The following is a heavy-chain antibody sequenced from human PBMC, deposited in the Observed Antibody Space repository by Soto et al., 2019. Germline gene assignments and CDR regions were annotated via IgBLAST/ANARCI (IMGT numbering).Heavy chain of an antibody. J-gene: IGHJ4*02. CDR1: GYTFTSYA. Sequence: QVQLVQSGAEVKKPGASVKVSCKASGYTFTSYAMHWVRQAPGQRLEWMGWINAGNGNTKYSQKFQGRVTITRDTSASTAYMELRGMRSEDTTVYYCARDRGGWTDYWGQGTLGTVSS. CDR3: ARDRGGWTDY. D-gene: IGHD6-19*01. CDR2: INAGNGNT. V-gene: IGHV1-3*01.